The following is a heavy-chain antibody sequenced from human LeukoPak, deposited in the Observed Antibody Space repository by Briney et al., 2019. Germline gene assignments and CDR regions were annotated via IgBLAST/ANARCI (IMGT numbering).Heavy chain of an antibody. CDR2: INTNTGNP. Sequence: GASVKVSCKASGYTFNDYCIHWVRQAPGQGLEWMGWINTNTGNPTYAQGFTGRFVFSLETSVSTSYLQISSLKAEDTAVYYCARGRGSSARLGYYFYYIDVWGKGTTVTVSS. CDR1: GYTFNDYC. J-gene: IGHJ6*03. V-gene: IGHV7-4-1*02. D-gene: IGHD1-26*01. CDR3: ARGRGSSARLGYYFYYIDV.